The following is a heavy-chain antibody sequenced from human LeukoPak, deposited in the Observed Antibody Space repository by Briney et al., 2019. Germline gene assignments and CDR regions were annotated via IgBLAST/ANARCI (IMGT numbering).Heavy chain of an antibody. D-gene: IGHD3-10*01. CDR2: ISGSGGST. CDR3: AKASYGSGSTWSF. CDR1: GFTFSSYA. V-gene: IGHV3-23*01. Sequence: GGSLRLSCAASGFTFSSYAMSWVRQAPGKGLEWVSAISGSGGSTCYADSVKGRFTISRDNSKNTLYLQMNSLRAEDTAVYYCAKASYGSGSTWSFWGQGTLVTVSS. J-gene: IGHJ4*02.